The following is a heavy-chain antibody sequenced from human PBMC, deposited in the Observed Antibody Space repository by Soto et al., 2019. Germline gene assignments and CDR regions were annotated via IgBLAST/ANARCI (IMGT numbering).Heavy chain of an antibody. V-gene: IGHV3-23*01. D-gene: IGHD2-2*01. Sequence: LRLSCAASGFTFTTYAMCWVRQAPGKGLEWVSSISVSGDRTFYADSVKGRFTISRDNRRNTLHLQMNSLRAEDTAVYYCVKDGDSISSNKPLDYWGQGTLVTVSS. CDR3: VKDGDSISSNKPLDY. J-gene: IGHJ4*02. CDR2: ISVSGDRT. CDR1: GFTFTTYA.